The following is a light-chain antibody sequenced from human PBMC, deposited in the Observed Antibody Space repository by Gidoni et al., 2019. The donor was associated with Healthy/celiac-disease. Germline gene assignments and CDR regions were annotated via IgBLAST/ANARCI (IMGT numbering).Light chain of an antibody. J-gene: IGKJ4*01. CDR3: QQYNNWPPLT. Sequence: EIVMTQSPATLSVSPGERATLSCRASQSVSSNLAWYQQKPGRAPRLLIYGASTRATGIPVRFSGSGSGTEFTLTISSLQSEDFAVYYCQQYNNWPPLTFGGXTKVEIK. CDR1: QSVSSN. CDR2: GAS. V-gene: IGKV3-15*01.